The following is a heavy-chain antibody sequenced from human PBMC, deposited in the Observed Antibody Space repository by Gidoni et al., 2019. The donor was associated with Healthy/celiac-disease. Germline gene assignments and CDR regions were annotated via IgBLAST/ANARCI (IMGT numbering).Heavy chain of an antibody. J-gene: IGHJ6*03. D-gene: IGHD3-9*01. Sequence: QVQLVESGGGVVQPGRSLRLSCAASGFTFSSYGMHWVRLAPGKGLEWVAVISYDGSNKYYADSVKGRFPISRDNSKTTLYLQMNSLRAEDTAVYSCAKDSKYYDILTGYRTTHYYYYYMDVWGKGTTVTVSS. CDR3: AKDSKYYDILTGYRTTHYYYYYMDV. CDR1: GFTFSSYG. V-gene: IGHV3-30*18. CDR2: ISYDGSNK.